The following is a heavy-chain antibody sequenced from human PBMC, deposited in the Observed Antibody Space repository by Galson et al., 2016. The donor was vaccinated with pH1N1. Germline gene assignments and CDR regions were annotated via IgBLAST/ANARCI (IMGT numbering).Heavy chain of an antibody. CDR3: ATEDYYTSLY. CDR1: GFTFSGYW. CDR2: IKEDGSQI. D-gene: IGHD1-26*01. Sequence: SLRLSCAASGFTFSGYWMTWVRQAPGKGLEWVANIKEDGSQIHYVDSVKGRFTISRDNAKNSLYLQMNSLRVEDTALYYCATEDYYTSLYWGQGILVTVSS. J-gene: IGHJ4*02. V-gene: IGHV3-7*01.